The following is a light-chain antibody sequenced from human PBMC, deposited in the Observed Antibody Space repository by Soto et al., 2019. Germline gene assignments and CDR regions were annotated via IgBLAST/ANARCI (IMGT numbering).Light chain of an antibody. V-gene: IGKV1-39*01. CDR2: TTS. J-gene: IGKJ2*01. CDR3: QQSYSTPT. CDR1: QSISTS. Sequence: DIQMTQSPSSLSASVGDRVTITCRASQSISTSLNWYQQKPGKAPKLLIHTTSSLQRGVPSRFSGSCSGTDFTLTVDSLQPDDFATYYCQQSYSTPTFGQGTKVEIK.